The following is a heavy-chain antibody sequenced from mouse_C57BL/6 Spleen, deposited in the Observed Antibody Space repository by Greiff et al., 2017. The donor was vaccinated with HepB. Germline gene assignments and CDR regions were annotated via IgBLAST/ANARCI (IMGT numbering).Heavy chain of an antibody. D-gene: IGHD1-1*01. J-gene: IGHJ4*01. CDR2: ISSGSSTI. CDR3: ARFYYYGSSGYYAMDY. Sequence: EVKVVESGGGLVKPGGSLKLSCAASGFTFSDYGMHWVRQAPEKGLEWVAYISSGSSTIYYADTVKGRFTISRDNAKNTLFLQMTSLRSEDTAMYYCARFYYYGSSGYYAMDYWGQGTSVTVSS. V-gene: IGHV5-17*01. CDR1: GFTFSDYG.